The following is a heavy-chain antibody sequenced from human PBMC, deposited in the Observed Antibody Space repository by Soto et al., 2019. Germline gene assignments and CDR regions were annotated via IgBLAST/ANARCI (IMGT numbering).Heavy chain of an antibody. J-gene: IGHJ4*02. CDR3: ERGGDSGSYYLFDY. Sequence: ASVKVSCKASGNTFTSYDINWVRQATGHGLEWMGWINPNSGNIGYAQKFQGRVTMTRDTAIRTAYMEVSRLRSDDTEVYYCERGGDSGSYYLFDYWGQGTLVTVSS. V-gene: IGHV1-8*01. CDR2: INPNSGNI. D-gene: IGHD3-10*01. CDR1: GNTFTSYD.